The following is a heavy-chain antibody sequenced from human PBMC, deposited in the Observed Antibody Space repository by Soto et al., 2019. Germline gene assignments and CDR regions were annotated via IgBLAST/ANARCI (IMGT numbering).Heavy chain of an antibody. D-gene: IGHD3-10*01. Sequence: QVQLVQSGAEVKKPGASVKVSCKASGYTFTSYGISWVRQAPGQGLEWMGWISAYNGNTNYAQKLQGRVTMTTDTSTRKAYMELRSLRSDDTAVYYCARVVVGDYGSGSSDDYWGQGTLVTVSS. CDR1: GYTFTSYG. CDR2: ISAYNGNT. CDR3: ARVVVGDYGSGSSDDY. J-gene: IGHJ4*02. V-gene: IGHV1-18*01.